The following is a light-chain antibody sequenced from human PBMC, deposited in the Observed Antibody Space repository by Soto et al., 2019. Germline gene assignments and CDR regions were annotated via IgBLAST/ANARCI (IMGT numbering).Light chain of an antibody. CDR2: EVV. V-gene: IGLV2-14*01. Sequence: QSALTQPASVSGSPGQSITISCTGTSSKVGGYNYVSWYQHHPGKAPKLMIYEVVNRPSGVSNRFSGSKSGITASLTISGLQAEYEADYYCTSYTSSSPLVFGTGTKLTVL. J-gene: IGLJ1*01. CDR1: SSKVGGYNY. CDR3: TSYTSSSPLV.